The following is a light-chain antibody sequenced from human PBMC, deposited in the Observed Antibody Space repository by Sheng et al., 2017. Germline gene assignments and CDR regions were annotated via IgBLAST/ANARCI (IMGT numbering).Light chain of an antibody. CDR3: QQYNSLLPT. CDR1: QDISNY. V-gene: IGKV1-33*01. CDR2: VAS. Sequence: DIQMTQSPSSLSASVGDRVTITCQASQDISNYLNWYQQKAGKAPKLLIDVASNLETGVPSRFSGSGSGTDFTFTISNLQPEDSATYYCQQYNSLLPTFGQGTKL. J-gene: IGKJ2*01.